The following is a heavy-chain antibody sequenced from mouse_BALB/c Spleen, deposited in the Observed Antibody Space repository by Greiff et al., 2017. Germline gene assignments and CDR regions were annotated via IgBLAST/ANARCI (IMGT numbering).Heavy chain of an antibody. V-gene: IGHV1-55*01. Sequence: QVQLKQPGAELVKPGTSVKLSCKASGYNFTSYWINWVKLRPGQGLEWIGDIYPGSGSTNYNEKFKSKATLTVDTSSSTAYMQLSSLASEDSALYYCARLGDYGTWFAYWGQGTLVTVSA. D-gene: IGHD1-1*02. CDR3: ARLGDYGTWFAY. CDR2: IYPGSGST. CDR1: GYNFTSYW. J-gene: IGHJ3*01.